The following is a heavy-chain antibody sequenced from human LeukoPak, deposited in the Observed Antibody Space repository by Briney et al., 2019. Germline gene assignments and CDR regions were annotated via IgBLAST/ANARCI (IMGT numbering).Heavy chain of an antibody. CDR1: GYTFTSYY. D-gene: IGHD3-3*01. V-gene: IGHV1-46*01. CDR2: INPSGGST. Sequence: ASVKVSCKASGYTFTSYYMHWVRQAPGQGLEWMGIINPSGGSTSYAQKFQGRVTMTRDTSTSTVYMELSSLRSEDTAVYYCARDFCDFWSGYRGPDYWGQGTLVTVSS. CDR3: ARDFCDFWSGYRGPDY. J-gene: IGHJ4*02.